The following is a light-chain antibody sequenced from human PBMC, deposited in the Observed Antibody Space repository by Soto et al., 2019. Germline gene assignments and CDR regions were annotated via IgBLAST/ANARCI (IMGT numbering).Light chain of an antibody. CDR1: QPVNAF. Sequence: MTQSPSTLSSSVGDRVIITCRASQPVNAFLGWFQQKPGQAPRLLIYDASTRATAIPARFSGSGSETEFTLTFSSLQSEDSAVYYCQQYNNWPPWTFGQGTKVDIK. CDR2: DAS. CDR3: QQYNNWPPWT. J-gene: IGKJ1*01. V-gene: IGKV3-15*01.